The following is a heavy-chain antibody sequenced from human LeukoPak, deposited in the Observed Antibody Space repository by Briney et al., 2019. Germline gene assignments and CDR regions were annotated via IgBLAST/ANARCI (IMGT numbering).Heavy chain of an antibody. CDR2: IYHSGST. D-gene: IGHD2-2*01. CDR3: ARHVRYCSSTSCWYFDY. CDR1: GYSISSGYY. V-gene: IGHV4-38-2*01. J-gene: IGHJ4*02. Sequence: KPSETLSLTCAVSGYSISSGYYWGWIRQPPGKGLEWIGGIYHSGSTYYNPSLKSRVTISVDTSKNQFSLKLSSVTAADTAVYYCARHVRYCSSTSCWYFDYSRQGTLVTVSS.